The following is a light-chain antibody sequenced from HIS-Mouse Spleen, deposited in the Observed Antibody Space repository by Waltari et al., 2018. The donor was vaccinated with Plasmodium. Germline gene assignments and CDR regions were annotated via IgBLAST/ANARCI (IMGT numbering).Light chain of an antibody. J-gene: IGKJ2*01. CDR1: QDISNY. Sequence: DIQMTQSTSSLSASVGDRVTITCQASQDISNYLNWYQQKPGKAPKLLIDDASNLETGVPSMFSGSGSGTDFTFTISSLQPEDIATYYCQQYDNLPYTFGQGTKLEIK. CDR2: DAS. CDR3: QQYDNLPYT. V-gene: IGKV1-33*01.